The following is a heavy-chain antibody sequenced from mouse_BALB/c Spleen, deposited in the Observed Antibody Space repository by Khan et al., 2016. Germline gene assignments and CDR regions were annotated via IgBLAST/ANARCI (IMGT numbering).Heavy chain of an antibody. V-gene: IGHV3-8*02. J-gene: IGHJ2*01. Sequence: MQLEESGPSLVKPSQTLSLTCSVTGDSITSGYWNWIRKFPGNKLEYMGYISYSGSTYYNPSLKSRISITRDTSKNQYYLQLKSVTTEDTATYYCARFYGSSNDYYFDYWGQGTTLTVSS. CDR1: GDSITSGY. CDR2: ISYSGST. CDR3: ARFYGSSNDYYFDY. D-gene: IGHD1-1*01.